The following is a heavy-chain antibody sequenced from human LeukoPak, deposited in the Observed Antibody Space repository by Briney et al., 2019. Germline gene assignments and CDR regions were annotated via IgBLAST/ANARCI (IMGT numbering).Heavy chain of an antibody. CDR1: GGTFSSYA. Sequence: SVKVSCKASGGTFSSYAISWVRQAPGQGLEWMGRVIPIFGTANYAQKFQGRVTITTDESTSTAYMELSSLRSEDTAVDYCARGVLIADHGPVVYWGQRTLVTVSS. D-gene: IGHD3-22*01. CDR2: VIPIFGTA. J-gene: IGHJ4*02. V-gene: IGHV1-69*05. CDR3: ARGVLIADHGPVVY.